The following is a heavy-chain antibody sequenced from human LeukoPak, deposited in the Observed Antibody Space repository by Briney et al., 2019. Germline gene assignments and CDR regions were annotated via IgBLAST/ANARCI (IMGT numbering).Heavy chain of an antibody. CDR3: ARGGGLDV. CDR2: IKSDGSDT. Sequence: AGGSLRLSCAASGFTFSTYWMHWVRQAPGEGLVWVSRIKSDGSDTSYADSVKGRFTISRDNAKNTLYLQMNSLRAEDTAVYFCARGGGLDVWGQGATVTVSS. J-gene: IGHJ6*02. CDR1: GFTFSTYW. D-gene: IGHD3-16*01. V-gene: IGHV3-74*01.